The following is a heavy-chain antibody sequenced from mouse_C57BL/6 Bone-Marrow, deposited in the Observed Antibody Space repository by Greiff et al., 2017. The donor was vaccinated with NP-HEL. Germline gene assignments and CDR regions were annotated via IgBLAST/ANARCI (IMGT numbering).Heavy chain of an antibody. J-gene: IGHJ3*01. Sequence: VQVVESGAELVKPGASVKLSCKASGYTFTSYWMHWVKQRPGQGLEWIGMIHPNSGSTNYNEKFKSKATLTVDKSSSTAYMQLSSLTSEDSAVYYCALLLRYHPFAYWGQGTLVTVSA. CDR3: ALLLRYHPFAY. V-gene: IGHV1-64*01. CDR1: GYTFTSYW. CDR2: IHPNSGST. D-gene: IGHD1-1*01.